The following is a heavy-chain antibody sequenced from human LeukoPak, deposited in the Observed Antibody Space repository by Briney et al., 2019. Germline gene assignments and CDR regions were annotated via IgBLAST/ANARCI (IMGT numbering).Heavy chain of an antibody. Sequence: GGSLRLYCAASGFTFSSYSMNWVRQAPGKGLEWVSSISSSSSYIYYADSVKGRFTISRDNAKNSLYLQMNSLRAEDTAVYYCARDLYSYGYASGDYWGQGTLVTVSS. CDR1: GFTFSSYS. CDR3: ARDLYSYGYASGDY. J-gene: IGHJ4*02. D-gene: IGHD5-18*01. CDR2: ISSSSSYI. V-gene: IGHV3-21*01.